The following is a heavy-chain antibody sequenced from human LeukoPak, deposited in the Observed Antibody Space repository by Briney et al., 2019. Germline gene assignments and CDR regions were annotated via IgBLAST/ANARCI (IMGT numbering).Heavy chain of an antibody. J-gene: IGHJ4*02. Sequence: SETLSLTCTVSGDSITNYYWSWYRQPPGQGLEWIGYIYYSGNTNYNPSLKSRVTISVDKSKNQFSLKLRSVTAADTAVYYCARMKGDYWGQGTLVTVSS. CDR1: GDSITNYY. V-gene: IGHV4-59*01. CDR3: ARMKGDY. CDR2: IYYSGNT.